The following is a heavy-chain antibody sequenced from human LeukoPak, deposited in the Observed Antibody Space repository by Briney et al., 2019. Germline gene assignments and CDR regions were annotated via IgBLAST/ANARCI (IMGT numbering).Heavy chain of an antibody. Sequence: GGSLRLSCTASGFTFGDYAMSWVRQAPGKGLEWVGFIRSKAYGGTTEYAASVKGRFTISRDDSKSIAYLQMNSLKTEDTAVYYCTRIYLPLHHGDCGGIWFDPWGQGTLVTVSS. J-gene: IGHJ5*02. V-gene: IGHV3-49*04. CDR1: GFTFGDYA. D-gene: IGHD2-21*02. CDR2: IRSKAYGGTT. CDR3: TRIYLPLHHGDCGGIWFDP.